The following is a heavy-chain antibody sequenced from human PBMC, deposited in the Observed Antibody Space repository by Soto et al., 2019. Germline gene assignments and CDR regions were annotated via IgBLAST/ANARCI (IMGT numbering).Heavy chain of an antibody. V-gene: IGHV3-23*01. Sequence: GGSLRVSWAGSGFTFSTYPMSWGRQAPEKRLEWVSAISGSGGSTYYADPVKGRFTISRDNPKNTLYLQMNSLRAEDTAVYYCANPPRAQEYSGHDLADYWGQGTLVTVST. CDR1: GFTFSTYP. CDR2: ISGSGGST. D-gene: IGHD5-12*01. J-gene: IGHJ4*02. CDR3: ANPPRAQEYSGHDLADY.